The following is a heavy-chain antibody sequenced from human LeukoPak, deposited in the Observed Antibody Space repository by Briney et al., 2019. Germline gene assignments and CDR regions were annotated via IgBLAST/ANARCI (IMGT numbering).Heavy chain of an antibody. CDR2: ISTSGSP. J-gene: IGHJ3*02. D-gene: IGHD3-10*01. CDR1: GNSISTYY. CDR3: ARDGSYGSGTYFGFDI. Sequence: SETLSLTCTVSGNSISTYYWSWIRQPAGKGLEWIGRISTSGSPNYNPSLKSRVTMSVDTSKNQFSLKLTSVTAADTAVYFCARDGSYGSGTYFGFDIWGHTIMVTVSS. V-gene: IGHV4-4*07.